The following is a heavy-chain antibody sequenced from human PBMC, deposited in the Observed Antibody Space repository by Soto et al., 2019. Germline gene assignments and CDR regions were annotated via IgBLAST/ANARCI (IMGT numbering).Heavy chain of an antibody. V-gene: IGHV4-4*02. Sequence: KTSETLSLTCAVSGGSISSSNWWSWVRQPPGKGLEWIGEIYHSGSTNYNPSLKSRVTISVDKSKNQFSLKLSSVTAADTAVYYCARVLRYFDWLISGTHGMDVWGQGTTVTVSS. D-gene: IGHD3-9*01. J-gene: IGHJ6*02. CDR2: IYHSGST. CDR3: ARVLRYFDWLISGTHGMDV. CDR1: GGSISSSNW.